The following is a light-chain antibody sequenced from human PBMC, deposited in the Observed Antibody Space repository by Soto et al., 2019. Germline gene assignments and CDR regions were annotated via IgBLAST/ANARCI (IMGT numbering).Light chain of an antibody. J-gene: IGKJ2*01. Sequence: EIVMTQSPATLSVSPGERATLSCRASQSVGDTLAWYQQKPGQSPRLLIYGASTRATGIPARFSGSGSGTEFTLAISSLQSEDFAVYYCQQYSIWPYTFGQGTKLEIK. V-gene: IGKV3-15*01. CDR2: GAS. CDR1: QSVGDT. CDR3: QQYSIWPYT.